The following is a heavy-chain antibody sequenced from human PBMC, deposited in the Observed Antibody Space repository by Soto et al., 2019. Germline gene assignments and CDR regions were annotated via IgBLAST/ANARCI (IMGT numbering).Heavy chain of an antibody. V-gene: IGHV3-23*01. Sequence: GSLRLSCTASGFTFVNYAMTWVRQAPGKGLEWVSVISGSSVITYYADSVKGRFTISRDNSKNTLYLQMNYLRAEDTAVYYCAKDLGDTSPVGFDCWGQGTLVTVSS. CDR2: ISGSSVIT. J-gene: IGHJ4*02. D-gene: IGHD2-21*02. CDR3: AKDLGDTSPVGFDC. CDR1: GFTFVNYA.